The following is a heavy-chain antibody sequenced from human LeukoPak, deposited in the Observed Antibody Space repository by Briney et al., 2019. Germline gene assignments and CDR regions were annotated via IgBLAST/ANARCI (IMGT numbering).Heavy chain of an antibody. CDR3: ARGSLYYYDSSGYPGY. V-gene: IGHV3-74*01. CDR1: GFTFSSYW. CDR2: INSDGSST. J-gene: IGHJ4*02. Sequence: PGGSLRLSCAASGFTFSSYWMHWVRQAPGKGLVWVSRINSDGSSTSYADSVKGRFTISRDNAKNSLYLQMNSLRAEDTAVYYCARGSLYYYDSSGYPGYWGQGTLVTVSS. D-gene: IGHD3-22*01.